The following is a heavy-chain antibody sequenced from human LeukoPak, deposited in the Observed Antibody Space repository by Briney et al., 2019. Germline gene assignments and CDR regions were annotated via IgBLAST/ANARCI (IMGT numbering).Heavy chain of an antibody. CDR3: GKDPGLKGSPSGTFDP. D-gene: IGHD3-22*01. Sequence: GGSLRLSCAASGFSIRTYAMHWVRQAPGKGLEWVAFIRSDGSNKYNEDSVKGRFTISRDNSRNTLDLQMSSLRAEDTAVYYWGKDPGLKGSPSGTFDPWGQGTLVTVPS. CDR2: IRSDGSNK. J-gene: IGHJ5*02. CDR1: GFSIRTYA. V-gene: IGHV3-30*02.